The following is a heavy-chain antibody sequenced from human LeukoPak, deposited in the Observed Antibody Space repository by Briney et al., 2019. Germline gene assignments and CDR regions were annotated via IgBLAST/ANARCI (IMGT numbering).Heavy chain of an antibody. V-gene: IGHV4-59*01. J-gene: IGHJ6*02. CDR1: GGSISSYY. Sequence: SETLSLTCTVSGGSISSYYWSWIRQPPGKGLEWIGYIYYSGSTNYNPSLKSRVTISVDTSKNQFSLKLSSVTAADTAVYYCAREGPPAAGYGMDVWGQGTTVTASS. CDR3: AREGPPAAGYGMDV. D-gene: IGHD3-10*01. CDR2: IYYSGST.